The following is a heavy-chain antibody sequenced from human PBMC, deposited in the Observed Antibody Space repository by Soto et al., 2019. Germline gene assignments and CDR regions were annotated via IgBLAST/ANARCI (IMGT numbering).Heavy chain of an antibody. V-gene: IGHV3-11*01. Sequence: QLVESGGGLVKPGGSLRLSCEASGFIFSDFYMAWIRQAPGKGLEWVSYISSDGDSTYADSVKGRFTISRNNAKNSLYLQMNGLRVVDTAVYYCVRDRDRRWFDPWGQGTLVTVSS. J-gene: IGHJ5*02. CDR2: ISSDGDST. CDR3: VRDRDRRWFDP. CDR1: GFIFSDFY. D-gene: IGHD3-10*01.